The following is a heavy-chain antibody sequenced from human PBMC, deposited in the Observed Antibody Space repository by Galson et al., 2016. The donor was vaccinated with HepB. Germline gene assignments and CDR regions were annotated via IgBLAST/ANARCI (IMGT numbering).Heavy chain of an antibody. D-gene: IGHD3-22*01. Sequence: LRLSCAASGFTFSNYAMSWVRQAPGKGLEWVSSIGHSGGYIYYADSVKGRFTISRDNSNNTLYLQMNSLRAEDTAVYYCARHPDYYDNSGYLDYWGQGTLVTVSS. CDR3: ARHPDYYDNSGYLDY. J-gene: IGHJ4*02. CDR2: IGHSGGYI. CDR1: GFTFSNYA. V-gene: IGHV3-23*01.